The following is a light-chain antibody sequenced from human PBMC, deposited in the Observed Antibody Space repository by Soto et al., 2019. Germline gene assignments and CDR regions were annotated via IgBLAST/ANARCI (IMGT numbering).Light chain of an antibody. CDR1: TSNLGAGYD. J-gene: IGLJ2*01. Sequence: QSVLTQPPSVSGAPGQRVTLSCTGNTSNLGAGYDVHWYQQHPGKAPKLMIYEVTKRPSGVPDRFSGSKSGNTASLTVSGLQAEDEADYYCSSYTGSNNLLFGGGTKLTVL. CDR2: EVT. CDR3: SSYTGSNNLL. V-gene: IGLV2-8*01.